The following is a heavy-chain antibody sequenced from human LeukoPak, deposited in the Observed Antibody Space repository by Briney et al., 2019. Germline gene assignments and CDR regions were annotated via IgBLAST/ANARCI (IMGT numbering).Heavy chain of an antibody. CDR2: IYYSGST. CDR1: GGSISSYY. Sequence: SETLSLTCTVSGGSISSYYWSWIRQPPGKGLEWIGYIYYSGSTNYNPSLKSRVTISVDTSKNQFSLKLSSVTAADTAVYYCARAGRLGELSVDYWGQGTLVTVSS. CDR3: ARAGRLGELSVDY. D-gene: IGHD3-16*02. J-gene: IGHJ4*02. V-gene: IGHV4-59*01.